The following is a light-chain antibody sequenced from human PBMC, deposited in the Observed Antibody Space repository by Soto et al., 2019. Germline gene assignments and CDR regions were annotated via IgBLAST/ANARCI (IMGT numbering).Light chain of an antibody. CDR3: QQYNSWPYT. V-gene: IGKV3-15*01. CDR2: GAS. CDR1: QHVSSN. J-gene: IGKJ2*01. Sequence: EIAMTQSPATLSVSPGERATLSCRASQHVSSNLAWYQQKPGQAPRLLIHGASTGATDIPPRFSGSGSGTEFTLTISSLQSEDFAVYYCQQYNSWPYTFGQGTKLEIK.